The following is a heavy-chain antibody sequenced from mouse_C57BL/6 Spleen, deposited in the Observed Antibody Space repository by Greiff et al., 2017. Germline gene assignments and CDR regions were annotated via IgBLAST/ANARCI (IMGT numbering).Heavy chain of an antibody. Sequence: EVKLEESGEGLVKPGGSLKLSCAASGFTFSSYAMSWVRQTPEKRLEWVAYISSGGDYIYYAATVMGRFTIARDTARHTLYLQMSSLKSEDTAMYYCTRDLLGRRAYWGQGTLVTVSA. CDR2: ISSGGDYI. V-gene: IGHV5-9-1*02. CDR3: TRDLLGRRAY. J-gene: IGHJ3*01. CDR1: GFTFSSYA. D-gene: IGHD4-1*01.